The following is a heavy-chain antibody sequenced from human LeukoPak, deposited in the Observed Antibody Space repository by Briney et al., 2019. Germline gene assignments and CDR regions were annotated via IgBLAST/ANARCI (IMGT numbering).Heavy chain of an antibody. CDR3: ATCSGGSCYSGGFVY. Sequence: GASVKVSCKASGYTFTSYGISWVRQAPGQWLEGMGWISAYNGNTNYAQKLQGRVTMTTDTSTSTAYMELRSLRSDDTAVYYCATCSGGSCYSGGFVYWGQGTLVTVSS. V-gene: IGHV1-18*04. D-gene: IGHD2-15*01. J-gene: IGHJ4*02. CDR2: ISAYNGNT. CDR1: GYTFTSYG.